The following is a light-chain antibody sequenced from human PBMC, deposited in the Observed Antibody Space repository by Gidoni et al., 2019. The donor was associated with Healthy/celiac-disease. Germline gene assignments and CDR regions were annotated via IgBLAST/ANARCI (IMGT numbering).Light chain of an antibody. J-gene: IGLJ2*01. Sequence: QSVLTQPPSASGTPGQRGPISCSGSSSHIGSNSVHWYQQLPGTAPTLLIYRNNQRPAGVPDRFSGSMSGTSASLAISGLRTEDEADYYCAAWDDSLSGLVVFGGGTKLTVL. CDR2: RNN. V-gene: IGLV1-47*01. CDR3: AAWDDSLSGLVV. CDR1: SSHIGSNS.